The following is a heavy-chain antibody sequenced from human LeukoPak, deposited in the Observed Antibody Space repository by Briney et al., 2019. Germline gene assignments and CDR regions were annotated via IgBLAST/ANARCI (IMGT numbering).Heavy chain of an antibody. D-gene: IGHD6-13*01. CDR3: ARAEPSSSWYVDYYYYYMDV. V-gene: IGHV4-59*01. CDR2: IYYSGST. J-gene: IGHJ6*03. CDR1: GGSISSYY. Sequence: SETLSLTCTVSGGSISSYYWSWIRQPPGKGLEWIGYIYYSGSTNYNPSLKSRVTISVDTSKNQFSLKLSSVTAADTAVYYCARAEPSSSWYVDYYYYYMDVWGKGTTVTVSS.